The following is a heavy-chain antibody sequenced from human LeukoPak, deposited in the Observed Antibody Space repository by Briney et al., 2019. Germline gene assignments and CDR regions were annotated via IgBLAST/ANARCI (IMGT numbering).Heavy chain of an antibody. CDR1: GFTFSSYS. D-gene: IGHD2-15*01. Sequence: PGGSLRLSCAASGFTFSSYSMNWVRQAPGKGLEWVSSISSSSSYIYYADSVKGRFTISRDNAKNSLYLQMNSLRAEDTAVYYCAKISTPEYCSGGSCYSPSFDYWGQGTLVTVSS. V-gene: IGHV3-21*01. CDR2: ISSSSSYI. J-gene: IGHJ4*02. CDR3: AKISTPEYCSGGSCYSPSFDY.